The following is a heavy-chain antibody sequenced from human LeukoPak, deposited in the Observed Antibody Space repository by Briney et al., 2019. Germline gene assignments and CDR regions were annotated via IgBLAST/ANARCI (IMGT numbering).Heavy chain of an antibody. J-gene: IGHJ4*02. CDR1: ELTFSSYA. CDR3: AKAIGATYYYASGSYYFDY. Sequence: GGSLRLSCAASELTFSSYAMNWVRQAPGKGPEWVSAISGGGGNTYYADSVKGRFTISRDNSKNTLFLQMNSLRAEDTAVYYCAKAIGATYYYASGSYYFDYWGQGTLATVSS. D-gene: IGHD3-10*01. CDR2: ISGGGGNT. V-gene: IGHV3-23*01.